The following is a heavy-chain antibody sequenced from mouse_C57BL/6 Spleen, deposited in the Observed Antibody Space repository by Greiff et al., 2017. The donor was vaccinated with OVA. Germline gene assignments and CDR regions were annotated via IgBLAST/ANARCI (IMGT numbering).Heavy chain of an antibody. CDR3: ARVSYYGSSDDAMDY. Sequence: SGPELVKPGASVKISCKASGYTFTDYYINWVKQRPGQGLEWIGWIDPGSGNTKYNEKIKGKATLTVDTSSSTAYMQLSSLTSEDSAVYFCARVSYYGSSDDAMDYWGQGTSVTVSS. D-gene: IGHD1-1*01. V-gene: IGHV1-84*01. CDR2: IDPGSGNT. CDR1: GYTFTDYY. J-gene: IGHJ4*01.